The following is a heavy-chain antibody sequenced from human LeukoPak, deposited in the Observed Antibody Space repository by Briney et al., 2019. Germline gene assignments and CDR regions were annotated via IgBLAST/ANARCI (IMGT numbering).Heavy chain of an antibody. CDR2: IVVGSGNT. D-gene: IGHD3-10*01. CDR1: GFTFTSSA. Sequence: SVKVSCKASGFTFTSSAMQWVRQARGQRLEWIGWIVVGSGNTNYAQKFQERVTITRDMSTSTAYMELSSLRSEDTAVYYCAADLGKDYYYGMDVWGQGTTVTVSS. J-gene: IGHJ6*02. V-gene: IGHV1-58*02. CDR3: AADLGKDYYYGMDV.